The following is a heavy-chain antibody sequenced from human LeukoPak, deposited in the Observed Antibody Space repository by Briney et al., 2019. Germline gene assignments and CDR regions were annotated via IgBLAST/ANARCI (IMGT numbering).Heavy chain of an antibody. CDR3: AKDIQLST. CDR1: GLTVNSNY. J-gene: IGHJ3*01. D-gene: IGHD5-24*01. Sequence: GGSLRLSCAASGLTVNSNYMSWVRQAPGKGLEWVSLIYSGGSTYYADSVKGRFTISRDNSKNTLSLQMNSLRVEDTAMYFCAKDIQLSTWGLGTMVTVSS. V-gene: IGHV3-53*01. CDR2: IYSGGST.